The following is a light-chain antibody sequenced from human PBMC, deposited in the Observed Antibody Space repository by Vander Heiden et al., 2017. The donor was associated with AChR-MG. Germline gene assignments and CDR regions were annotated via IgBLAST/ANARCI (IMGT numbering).Light chain of an antibody. CDR3: CSYAGSSTPNWV. V-gene: IGLV2-23*01. Sequence: QSALTQPASVSGSPGQSITISCTGTSNDVGSYNLVSWYQQHPGKAPKLMIYEGSKRPSGVSNRFSGSKSGNTASLTISGLQAEDEADYYCCSYAGSSTPNWVFGGGTKLTVL. CDR2: EGS. J-gene: IGLJ3*02. CDR1: SNDVGSYNL.